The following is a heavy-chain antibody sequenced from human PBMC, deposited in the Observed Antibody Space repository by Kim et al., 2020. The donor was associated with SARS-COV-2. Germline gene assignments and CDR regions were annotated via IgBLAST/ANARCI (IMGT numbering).Heavy chain of an antibody. CDR1: GGSISSYY. CDR3: ATVLIAAADPYFDY. J-gene: IGHJ4*02. V-gene: IGHV4-59*08. CDR2: IYYSGST. Sequence: SETLSLTCTVSGGSISSYYWSWIRQPPGKGLEWIGYIYYSGSTNYNPSLKSRVTISVDTSKNQFSLKLSSVTAADTAVYYCATVLIAAADPYFDYWGQGTLVTVSS. D-gene: IGHD6-13*01.